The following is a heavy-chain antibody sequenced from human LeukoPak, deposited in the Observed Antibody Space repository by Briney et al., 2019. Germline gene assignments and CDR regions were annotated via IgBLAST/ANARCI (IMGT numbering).Heavy chain of an antibody. V-gene: IGHV5-51*01. Sequence: GESLKISCKGSGYTFTSYWIAWVRQMPGKGLEWMGIIYPGDSETRYSPSFQGQVTMSADKFIRTAYLQWSSLKASDTAMYYCARIVASSQTSSYYYVMDVWGQGNTVTVSS. CDR2: IYPGDSET. D-gene: IGHD5-12*01. J-gene: IGHJ6*02. CDR3: ARIVASSQTSSYYYVMDV. CDR1: GYTFTSYW.